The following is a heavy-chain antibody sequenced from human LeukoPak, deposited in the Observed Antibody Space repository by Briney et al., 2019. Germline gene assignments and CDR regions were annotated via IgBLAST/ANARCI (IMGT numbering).Heavy chain of an antibody. CDR2: IYYSGST. Sequence: SQILSLTCTVSGGSISSGGYYWSWIRQHPGKGLEWIGYIYYSGSTYYNPSLKSRVTISVDTSKNQFSLKLSSVTAADTAVYYCARAHGSGWYGYYFDYWGQGTLVTVSS. CDR1: GGSISSGGYY. V-gene: IGHV4-31*03. J-gene: IGHJ4*02. D-gene: IGHD6-19*01. CDR3: ARAHGSGWYGYYFDY.